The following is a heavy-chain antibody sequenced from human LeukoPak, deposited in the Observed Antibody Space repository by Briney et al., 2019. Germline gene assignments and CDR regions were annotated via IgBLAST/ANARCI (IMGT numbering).Heavy chain of an antibody. CDR2: INPNSGGT. D-gene: IGHD2-2*02. CDR1: GYTFTGYY. V-gene: IGHV1-2*02. J-gene: IGHJ3*02. Sequence: GASVKVSCKASGYTFTGYYIHWVRQAPGQGLEWIGWINPNSGGTNYAQKFQGRVTMTRDTSISTAYMELRRLRSDDTAVYYCARDLVVCSSTSCYNSKDALDIWGQGTVVTVSS. CDR3: ARDLVVCSSTSCYNSKDALDI.